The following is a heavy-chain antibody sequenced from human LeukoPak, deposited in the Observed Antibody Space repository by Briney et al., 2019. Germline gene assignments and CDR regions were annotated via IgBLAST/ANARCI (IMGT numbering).Heavy chain of an antibody. D-gene: IGHD6-19*01. Sequence: ASETLSLTCTVSGGSISSSSYYWGWIRQPPGKGLEWIGSIYYRGSTYYNPSLKSRVTISVDTSKNQFSLKLSSVTAADTAVYYCACLPGIAVSRYFQHWGQGTLVTVSS. J-gene: IGHJ1*01. CDR1: GGSISSSSYY. V-gene: IGHV4-39*07. CDR3: ACLPGIAVSRYFQH. CDR2: IYYRGST.